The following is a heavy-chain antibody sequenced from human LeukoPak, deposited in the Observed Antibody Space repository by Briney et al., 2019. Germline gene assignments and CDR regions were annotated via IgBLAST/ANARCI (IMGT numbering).Heavy chain of an antibody. CDR3: ARDHNEYDFLSDAYLGYFDY. V-gene: IGHV4-4*07. J-gene: IGHJ4*02. D-gene: IGHD3-3*01. Sequence: SETLSLTCTVAGRSISSYYWGWIRQPAGKGPEWLGRIYTDGSTNYNPSLRRRISMSVDLSANQFTLRLSSVTAADTAIYYCARDHNEYDFLSDAYLGYFDYWGQGALVTVSS. CDR1: GRSISSYY. CDR2: IYTDGST.